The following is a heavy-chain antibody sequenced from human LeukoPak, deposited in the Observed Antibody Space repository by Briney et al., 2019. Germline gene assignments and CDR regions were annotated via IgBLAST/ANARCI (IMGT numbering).Heavy chain of an antibody. CDR1: GFTFSSYA. Sequence: GGSLRLSCAASGFTFSSYAMSWVRQAPGKGLEWMGGFDPEDGETIYAQKFQGRVTMTEDTSTDTAYMELSSLRSEDTAVYYCATAGDSYGYFHFDYWGQGTLVTVSS. CDR3: ATAGDSYGYFHFDY. D-gene: IGHD5-18*01. J-gene: IGHJ4*02. CDR2: FDPEDGET. V-gene: IGHV1-24*01.